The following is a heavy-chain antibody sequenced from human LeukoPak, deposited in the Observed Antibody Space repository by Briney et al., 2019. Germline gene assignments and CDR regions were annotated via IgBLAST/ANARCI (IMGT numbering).Heavy chain of an antibody. CDR2: INPNSGDT. Sequence: GASVKVSCKASGYTFTSYDIHWVRQAPGQGLEWMGWINPNSGDTKSAQKLQGRLTMTRDTSITTAYVDLSRLTSDDTAVYYCTRDDIVGARDFVYWGQGTLVTVSS. CDR1: GYTFTSYD. CDR3: TRDDIVGARDFVY. V-gene: IGHV1-2*02. J-gene: IGHJ4*02. D-gene: IGHD1-26*01.